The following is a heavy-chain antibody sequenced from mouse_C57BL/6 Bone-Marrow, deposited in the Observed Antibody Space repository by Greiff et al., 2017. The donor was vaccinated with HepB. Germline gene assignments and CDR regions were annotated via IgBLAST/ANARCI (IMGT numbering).Heavy chain of an antibody. CDR1: GYTFTDYN. CDR3: ARMAGYDWFAY. V-gene: IGHV1-22*01. D-gene: IGHD2-2*01. Sequence: EVKLQESGPELVKPGASVKMSCKASGYTFTDYNMHWVKQSHGKSLEWIGYINPNNGGTSYNQKFKGKATLTVNKSSSTAYMELRSLTSEDSAVYYCARMAGYDWFAYWGQGTLVTVSA. J-gene: IGHJ3*01. CDR2: INPNNGGT.